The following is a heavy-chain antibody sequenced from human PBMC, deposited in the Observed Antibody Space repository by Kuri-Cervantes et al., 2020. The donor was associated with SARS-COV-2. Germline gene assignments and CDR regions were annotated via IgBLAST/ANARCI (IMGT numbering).Heavy chain of an antibody. J-gene: IGHJ5*02. D-gene: IGHD4-11*01. CDR1: GYSISSGYY. Sequence: SETLSLTCAVSGYSISSGYYWGWIRQPPGKVLEWIGYIYYSGSTNYNPSLKSRVTISVDTSKNQFSLKLSSVTAADTAVYYCARVRTVTTGIGSVWFDPWGQGTLVTVSS. CDR2: IYYSGST. V-gene: IGHV4-38-2*01. CDR3: ARVRTVTTGIGSVWFDP.